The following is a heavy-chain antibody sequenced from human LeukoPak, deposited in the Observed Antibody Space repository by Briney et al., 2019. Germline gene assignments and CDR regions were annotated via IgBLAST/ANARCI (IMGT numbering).Heavy chain of an antibody. V-gene: IGHV4-39*01. CDR2: IYYSGST. Sequence: SETLSLTCTVSGGSISSSSYYWGWIRQPPGKGLEWIGSIYYSGSTYYNPSLKSRVTISVDTSKNQFSLKLSSVTAADTAVCYCASLSAAEDYWGQGTLVTVSS. CDR3: ASLSAAEDY. D-gene: IGHD6-25*01. CDR1: GGSISSSSYY. J-gene: IGHJ4*02.